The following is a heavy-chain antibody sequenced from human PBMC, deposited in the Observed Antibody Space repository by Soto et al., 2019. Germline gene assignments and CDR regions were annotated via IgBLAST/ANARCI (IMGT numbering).Heavy chain of an antibody. D-gene: IGHD3-16*01. J-gene: IGHJ4*02. CDR2: INPNSGGT. Sequence: ASLKVSCKASGYTFTGYYMHWVRQAPGQGLEWMGWINPNSGGTNYAQKFQGWVTMTRDTSISTAYMELSRLRSDDTAVYYCGRFKVEGVEIFDYWGRGTLVPVS. CDR3: GRFKVEGVEIFDY. V-gene: IGHV1-2*04. CDR1: GYTFTGYY.